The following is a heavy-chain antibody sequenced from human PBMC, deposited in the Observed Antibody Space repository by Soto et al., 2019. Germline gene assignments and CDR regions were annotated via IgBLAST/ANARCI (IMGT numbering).Heavy chain of an antibody. V-gene: IGHV4-30-4*01. J-gene: IGHJ5*02. CDR3: ARDSGHCSDTICYKWLDP. CDR1: GGSISSGDYY. D-gene: IGHD2-2*01. CDR2: IYYSGST. Sequence: PSETLSLTCTVSGGSISSGDYYWSWIRQPPGKGLEWIGYIYYSGSTYYNPSLKSRVTISVDKSKNQFSLKLSSVTAADTAVYYCARDSGHCSDTICYKWLDPWGQGTLVTVSS.